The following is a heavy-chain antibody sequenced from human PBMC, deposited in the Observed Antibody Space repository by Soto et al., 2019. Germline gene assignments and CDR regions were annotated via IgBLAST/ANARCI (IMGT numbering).Heavy chain of an antibody. Sequence: SVTVSCKASGGTFSSYAISWVRQAPGQGLEWMGGIIPIFGTANYAQKFQGRVTITADESTSTAYMELSRLRSEDTAVYYCARGIGCSGGSCYQYYYYGMDVWGQGTTVTVSS. CDR2: IIPIFGTA. J-gene: IGHJ6*02. CDR3: ARGIGCSGGSCYQYYYYGMDV. D-gene: IGHD2-15*01. V-gene: IGHV1-69*13. CDR1: GGTFSSYA.